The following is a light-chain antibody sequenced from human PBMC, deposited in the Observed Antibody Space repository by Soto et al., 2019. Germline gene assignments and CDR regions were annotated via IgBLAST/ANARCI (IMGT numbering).Light chain of an antibody. CDR2: EVS. Sequence: QSALTQPASVSGSPGQSITISCSGTSSDVGGYKYVSWYQQHPGKAPKLMIYEVSYRPSGVSNRFSGSKSGNTASLTISGLQAEDEDDYNCRSYTTSNTLVLGPGTKLTLL. CDR3: RSYTTSNTLV. V-gene: IGLV2-14*01. J-gene: IGLJ1*01. CDR1: SSDVGGYKY.